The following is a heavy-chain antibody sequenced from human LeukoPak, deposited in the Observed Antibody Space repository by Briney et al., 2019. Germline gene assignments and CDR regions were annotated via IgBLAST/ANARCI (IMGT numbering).Heavy chain of an antibody. Sequence: GGSLRLSCAVSGFNISHYWMTWVRQAPGKRLEWVANIKGDGSEKYYVTSVKGRFSISRDNGKNSLYLQMNSLRAEDTAVYYCARDASYNYYWGQGPLVTVSS. CDR1: GFNISHYW. CDR3: ARDASYNYY. D-gene: IGHD1-1*01. J-gene: IGHJ4*02. CDR2: IKGDGSEK. V-gene: IGHV3-7*01.